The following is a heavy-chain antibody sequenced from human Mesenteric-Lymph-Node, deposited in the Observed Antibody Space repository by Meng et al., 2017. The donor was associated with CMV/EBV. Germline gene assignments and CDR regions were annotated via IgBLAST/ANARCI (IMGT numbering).Heavy chain of an antibody. D-gene: IGHD6-13*01. Sequence: QVQLVQSGAEVKQPGCSVKVSGNASGSTFSSSTISWVRQAPGKGLECMGRIIPILGIANYAQKFQGRVTINADKSTSTAYMELSSLRSEDTAVYYCAGGIAAAGSRWFDPWGQGTLVTVSS. V-gene: IGHV1-69*02. CDR2: IIPILGIA. CDR1: GSTFSSST. J-gene: IGHJ5*02. CDR3: AGGIAAAGSRWFDP.